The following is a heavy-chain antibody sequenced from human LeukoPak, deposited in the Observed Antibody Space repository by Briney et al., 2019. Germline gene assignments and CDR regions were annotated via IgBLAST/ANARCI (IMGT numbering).Heavy chain of an antibody. V-gene: IGHV4-34*01. D-gene: IGHD6-19*01. CDR2: INHSGST. J-gene: IGHJ4*02. CDR3: ARGSTIAVGSNFDY. Sequence: PSETLSLTCAVYGGSFSGYYWSWIRQPPGKGLEWLGEINHSGSTNYNPSLKSRVTISVDTSKNQFSLKLSSVTAADTAVYYCARGSTIAVGSNFDYWGQGTLVTVSS. CDR1: GGSFSGYY.